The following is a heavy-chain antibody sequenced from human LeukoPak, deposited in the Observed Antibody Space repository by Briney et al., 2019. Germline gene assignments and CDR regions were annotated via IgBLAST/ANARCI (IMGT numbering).Heavy chain of an antibody. V-gene: IGHV4-4*02. CDR1: GGSISSSNW. CDR3: ARGKGSELWSLLGY. D-gene: IGHD5-18*01. J-gene: IGHJ4*02. CDR2: IYHSGST. Sequence: PSETLSLTCAVSGGSISSSNWWSWVRQPPGKGLEWIGEIYHSGSTNYNPSLKSRVTISVDKSKNQFSLKLSSVTAADTAVYYCARGKGSELWSLLGYWGQGTLVTVSS.